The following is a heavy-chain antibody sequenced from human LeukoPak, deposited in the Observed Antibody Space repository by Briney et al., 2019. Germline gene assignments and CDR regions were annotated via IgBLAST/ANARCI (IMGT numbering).Heavy chain of an antibody. CDR2: ISSSGSTI. V-gene: IGHV3-11*01. J-gene: IGHJ4*02. Sequence: GGSLRLSCAASGFTFSDYYMSWIRQAPGKGLEWVSYISSSGSTIHYADSVKGRFTISRDNAKNSLYLQMNSLRAEDTAVYYCARDRSSSSSDYWGQGTLVTVSS. CDR3: ARDRSSSSSDY. D-gene: IGHD6-6*01. CDR1: GFTFSDYY.